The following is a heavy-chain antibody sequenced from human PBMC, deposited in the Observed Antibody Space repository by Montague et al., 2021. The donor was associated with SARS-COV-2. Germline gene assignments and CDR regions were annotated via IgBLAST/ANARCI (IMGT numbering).Heavy chain of an antibody. D-gene: IGHD6-19*01. CDR1: GGSISSSSYY. CDR2: IYYSGST. V-gene: IGHV4-39*01. CDR3: ARTWWQWLMVGYYVDY. Sequence: SETLSLTCTVSGGSISSSSYYWGWICQPPGKGLEWIGSIYYSGSTYYNPSLKSRVTISVDTSKNQFSLKLSSVTAADTAVYYCARTWWQWLMVGYYVDYWGQGTLVTVSS. J-gene: IGHJ4*02.